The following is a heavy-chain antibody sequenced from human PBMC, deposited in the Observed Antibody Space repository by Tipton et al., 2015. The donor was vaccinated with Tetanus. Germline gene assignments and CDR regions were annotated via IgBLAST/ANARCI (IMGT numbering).Heavy chain of an antibody. D-gene: IGHD3-10*01. Sequence: FLRLSCAASGFTFGSYPMTWVRQAPGKGLEWVSGVSGNGGSTYYADSVRGRFTVSRDNSENSLYLQMNSLRAEDTAIYYCAKAKSWINLWFGDAWGPGTRVTVSS. CDR2: VSGNGGST. CDR3: AKAKSWINLWFGDA. J-gene: IGHJ4*02. CDR1: GFTFGSYP. V-gene: IGHV3-23*01.